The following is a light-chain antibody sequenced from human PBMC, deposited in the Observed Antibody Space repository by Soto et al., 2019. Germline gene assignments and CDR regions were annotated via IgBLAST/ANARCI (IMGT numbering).Light chain of an antibody. CDR1: QTISSI. CDR3: QQYYDWPIT. V-gene: IGKV3-15*01. Sequence: EIVMTQPPATLSVAPGERATLSCRASQTISSILAWYQQKPGQAPRLLIYGASTRATGIPARFTGSGSGTEFTLTISSLQSEDFALYYCQQYYDWPITFGQGTRLEIK. J-gene: IGKJ5*01. CDR2: GAS.